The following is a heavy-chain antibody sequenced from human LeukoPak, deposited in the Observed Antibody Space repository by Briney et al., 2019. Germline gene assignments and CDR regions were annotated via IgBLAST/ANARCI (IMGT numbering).Heavy chain of an antibody. V-gene: IGHV1-69*02. Sequence: SVKVSCKASGGTFSSYTISWVRQAPGQGLEWMGRIIPILGIANYAQKFQGRVTITADKSTSTAYMELSSLRSEDTAEYYCATYSSGWYTFDYWGQGTLVTVSS. D-gene: IGHD6-19*01. CDR3: ATYSSGWYTFDY. J-gene: IGHJ4*02. CDR2: IIPILGIA. CDR1: GGTFSSYT.